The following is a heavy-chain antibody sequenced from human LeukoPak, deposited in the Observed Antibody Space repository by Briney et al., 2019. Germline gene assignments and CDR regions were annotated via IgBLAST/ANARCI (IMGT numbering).Heavy chain of an antibody. D-gene: IGHD6-19*01. V-gene: IGHV3-7*03. CDR2: IKQGGSEK. Sequence: GGSLRLSCAASGLTFSSYWMSWVRQAPGKGLEWVANIKQGGSEKYYVDSVKGRFTISRDNAKNSLYLQMNSLRAEDTAVYYCARWAVAGSYYYYYGMDVWGQGTTVTVSS. CDR3: ARWAVAGSYYYYYGMDV. J-gene: IGHJ6*02. CDR1: GLTFSSYW.